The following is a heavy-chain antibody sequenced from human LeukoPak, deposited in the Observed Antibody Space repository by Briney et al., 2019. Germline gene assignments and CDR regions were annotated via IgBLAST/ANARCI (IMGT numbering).Heavy chain of an antibody. Sequence: GALRLSCVASGFTFSDYYMDWVRQALGKGLEWVARSRGKAKTYTTEYAASVKGRFTISRDESKNSLYLQMHSLIIEDTAVYYCARGASGNYNYHYGMDVWGQGTTVTVSS. CDR1: GFTFSDYY. CDR3: ARGASGNYNYHYGMDV. V-gene: IGHV3-72*01. D-gene: IGHD3-10*01. J-gene: IGHJ6*02. CDR2: SRGKAKTYTT.